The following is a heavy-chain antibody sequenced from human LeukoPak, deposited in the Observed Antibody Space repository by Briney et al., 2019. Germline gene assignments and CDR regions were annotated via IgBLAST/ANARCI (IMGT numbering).Heavy chain of an antibody. J-gene: IGHJ6*03. CDR1: GGTFSSYA. Sequence: GASVKVSCKASGGTFSSYAVSWVRQAPGQGLEWMGGTIPIFGTANYAQKFQGRVTITTDESTSTAYMELSSLRSEDTAVYYCARVRVGATNSYYYYYMDVWGKGTTVTVSS. D-gene: IGHD1-26*01. CDR2: TIPIFGTA. V-gene: IGHV1-69*05. CDR3: ARVRVGATNSYYYYYMDV.